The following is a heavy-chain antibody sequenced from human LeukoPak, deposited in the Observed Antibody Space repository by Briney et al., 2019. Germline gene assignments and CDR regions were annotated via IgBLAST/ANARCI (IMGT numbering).Heavy chain of an antibody. J-gene: IGHJ4*02. D-gene: IGHD3-22*01. V-gene: IGHV3-23*01. CDR3: AKARTMIVVVGAQSN. CDR1: GFTFSSYA. Sequence: GGSLRLSCAASGFTFSSYAMSWVRQAPGKGLEWVSAISGSGGSTYYADSVKGRFTISRDNSKNTLYLQMNSLRAEDTAVYYCAKARTMIVVVGAQSNWGQGTLVTVSS. CDR2: ISGSGGST.